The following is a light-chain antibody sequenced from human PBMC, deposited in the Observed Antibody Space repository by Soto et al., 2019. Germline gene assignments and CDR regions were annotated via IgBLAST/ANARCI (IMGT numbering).Light chain of an antibody. CDR2: AAS. V-gene: IGKV1-39*01. CDR3: QQSYSTPRT. J-gene: IGKJ4*01. CDR1: QSISSY. Sequence: DIQMTQSPSSLSASVGDRVTITCRASQSISSYLNWYQQKPGKAPKLLIYAASSLQSGVPSRFSGSGSRTDITLTISSLQPEDFATYYCQQSYSTPRTFGGGTKVEIK.